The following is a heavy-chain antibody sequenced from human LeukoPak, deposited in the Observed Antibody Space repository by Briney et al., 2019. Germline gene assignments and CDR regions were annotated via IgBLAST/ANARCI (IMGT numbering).Heavy chain of an antibody. V-gene: IGHV1-2*02. CDR1: GYTFTDYY. D-gene: IGHD3-9*01. CDR3: ARDSSRRPQKYDIATSFSTEN. Sequence: ASVKVSCKTSGYTFTDYYIHWVRQAPGQGLESMGWINPKIGGTNYAPRFQGRVSMTSDTSITTAYMQLKRVTSDDTAVYYCARDSSRRPQKYDIATSFSTENWGQGTLVAVSS. CDR2: INPKIGGT. J-gene: IGHJ4*02.